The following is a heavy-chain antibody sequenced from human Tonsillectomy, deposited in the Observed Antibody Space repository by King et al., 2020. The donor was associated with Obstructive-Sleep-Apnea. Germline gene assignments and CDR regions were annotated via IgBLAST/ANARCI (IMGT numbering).Heavy chain of an antibody. J-gene: IGHJ4*02. D-gene: IGHD2-21*02. CDR1: GLAFNHAW. Sequence: VQLVQSGGGLVKPGGSLRLSCVASGLAFNHAWMTWVRQAPGKGLDWVGRIKSKVDGATTDYAAPVKDRFTISRDDSKNTLYLQMNSLETEDTAMYYFTPCGGDSGLFDYWGQGTLVTVSS. CDR2: IKSKVDGATT. V-gene: IGHV3-15*01. CDR3: TPCGGDSGLFDY.